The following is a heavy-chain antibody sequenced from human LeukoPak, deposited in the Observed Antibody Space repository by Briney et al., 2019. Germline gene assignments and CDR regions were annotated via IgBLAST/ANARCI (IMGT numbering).Heavy chain of an antibody. J-gene: IGHJ4*02. V-gene: IGHV3-7*01. CDR1: GFTFSSRDW. D-gene: IGHD3-10*01. CDR2: IKQDGSEK. Sequence: GGSLRLSCVASGFTFSSRDWMTWVRQAPGKGLEWVANIKQDGSEKNYVDSVKGRFTISRDNAKNSLYLQMNSLRAEDTAVYYCARDIITMVRGVPLPADYWGQGTLVTVSS. CDR3: ARDIITMVRGVPLPADY.